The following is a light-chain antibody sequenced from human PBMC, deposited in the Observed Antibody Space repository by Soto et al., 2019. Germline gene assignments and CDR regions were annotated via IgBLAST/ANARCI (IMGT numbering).Light chain of an antibody. J-gene: IGKJ4*01. CDR1: QSVASNY. CDR2: DAS. Sequence: EIVLTQSPGTLSLSTGERATLSCRASQSVASNYLGWYQQKPGQAPRVLIFDASIRATGIPDRFSASGSGSDFTLTISRLEPDDFAVYYCHQYDSLPLTFGGGTKVDI. CDR3: HQYDSLPLT. V-gene: IGKV3-20*01.